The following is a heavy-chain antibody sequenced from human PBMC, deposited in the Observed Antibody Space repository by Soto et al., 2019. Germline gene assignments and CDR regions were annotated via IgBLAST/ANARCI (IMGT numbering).Heavy chain of an antibody. D-gene: IGHD2-21*02. CDR2: IRSKANNYAT. CDR3: AKQIYGGNS. V-gene: IGHV3-73*01. Sequence: GGSLRLSCATSGFTFSASAMHWVRQVSGKGLEWIARIRSKANNYATTYAPSVKGRFTISRDDSENTVYLQMNSLKTEATAIYYCAKQIYGGNSWGQGTLVTVSS. CDR1: GFTFSASA. J-gene: IGHJ4*02.